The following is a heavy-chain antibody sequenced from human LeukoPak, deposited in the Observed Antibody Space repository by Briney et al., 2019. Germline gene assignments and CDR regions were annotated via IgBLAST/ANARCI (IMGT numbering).Heavy chain of an antibody. Sequence: PSETLSLTCTVSGGSISSYYWSWIRQPPGKGLEWIGYIYYSGSTNYNPSLKSRVTISVDRSKNQFSLKLSSVTAADTAVYYCARDGADILTGYSPHFDYWGQGTLVTVSS. J-gene: IGHJ4*02. V-gene: IGHV4-59*12. CDR3: ARDGADILTGYSPHFDY. D-gene: IGHD3-9*01. CDR1: GGSISSYY. CDR2: IYYSGST.